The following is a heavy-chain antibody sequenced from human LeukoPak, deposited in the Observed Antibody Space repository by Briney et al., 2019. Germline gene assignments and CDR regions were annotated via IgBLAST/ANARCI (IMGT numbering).Heavy chain of an antibody. CDR2: ISSSSSYI. CDR1: GFTFSSYS. J-gene: IGHJ4*02. V-gene: IGHV3-21*01. CDR3: ARTPDLEAPAGFDY. D-gene: IGHD1-14*01. Sequence: GGSLRLSCAASGFTFSSYSMNWVRQAPGKGLEWVSSISSSSSYIYYADSVKGRFTISRDNAKNSLYLQMNSLRAEDTAVYYCARTPDLEAPAGFDYWGQGTLVTVSS.